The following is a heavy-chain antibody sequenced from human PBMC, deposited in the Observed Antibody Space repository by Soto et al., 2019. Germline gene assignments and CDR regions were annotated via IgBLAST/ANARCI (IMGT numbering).Heavy chain of an antibody. V-gene: IGHV3-7*03. CDR2: TTQDGNDK. Sequence: PGGSLRLSCAASGFTFSSCWMSWVRQAPGKGLEGLALTTQDGNDKHYVDSVRGRFTISADESISTAYLPWSSLKASDTAMYYCARRSSTSWAAYYFDHGGQDTLVTVSS. CDR1: GFTFSSCW. CDR3: ARRSSTSWAAYYFDH. D-gene: IGHD2-2*01. J-gene: IGHJ4*02.